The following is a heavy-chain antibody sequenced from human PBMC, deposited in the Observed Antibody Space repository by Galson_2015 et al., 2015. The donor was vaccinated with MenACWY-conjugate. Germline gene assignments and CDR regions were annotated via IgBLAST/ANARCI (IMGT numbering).Heavy chain of an antibody. Sequence: PALVNLTKTFTLLCNFSGFSVSTNGVGVGWIRQTQGKVLEWLELIYWDEGKRYRPSLQSRLTITKEASKNQLVLKLTNVDPGDKATNYCTRPTSCYYLFENWGHGTLVTVSS. CDR3: TRPTSCYYLFEN. CDR1: GFSVSTNGVG. J-gene: IGHJ4*01. D-gene: IGHD3-22*01. V-gene: IGHV2-5*02. CDR2: IYWDEGK.